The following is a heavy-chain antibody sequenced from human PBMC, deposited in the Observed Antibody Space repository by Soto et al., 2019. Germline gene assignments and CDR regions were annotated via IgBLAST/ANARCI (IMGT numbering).Heavy chain of an antibody. V-gene: IGHV1-69*13. CDR2: IIPIFGTA. CDR3: ARVEGYFDWLPFDY. Sequence: ASVKVSCKASGGTFSSYAISWVRQAPGQGLEWMGGIIPIFGTANYAQKFQGRVTITADESTSTAYMELNSLRDEDTAVYYCARVEGYFDWLPFDYWGQGTLVTVSS. J-gene: IGHJ4*02. D-gene: IGHD3-9*01. CDR1: GGTFSSYA.